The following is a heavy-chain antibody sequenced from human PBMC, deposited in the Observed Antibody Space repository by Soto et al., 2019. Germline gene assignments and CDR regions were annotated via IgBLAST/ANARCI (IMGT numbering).Heavy chain of an antibody. CDR1: GGTFSSYA. CDR2: IIPIFGTA. D-gene: IGHD3-10*01. V-gene: IGHV1-69*13. J-gene: IGHJ5*02. Sequence: SVKVSCKASGGTFSSYAISWVRQAPGQGLEWMGGIIPIFGTANYAQKFQGRVTITADESTSTAYMELSSLRSEDTAVYYCARGHRGITMVHRDWFDPWGQGTLVTVSS. CDR3: ARGHRGITMVHRDWFDP.